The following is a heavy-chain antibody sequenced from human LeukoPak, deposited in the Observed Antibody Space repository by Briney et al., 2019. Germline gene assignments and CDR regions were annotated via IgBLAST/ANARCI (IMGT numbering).Heavy chain of an antibody. Sequence: SQTLSLTCTVSGGSISSGSYYWGWIRQPPGKGLEWIGSIYYSGSTYYNPSLKSRVTISVDTAKNQFSLKLSSVTAADTAVYYCARRGASYRYFDYWGQGALVTVSS. V-gene: IGHV4-39*01. J-gene: IGHJ4*02. D-gene: IGHD1-26*01. CDR2: IYYSGST. CDR3: ARRGASYRYFDY. CDR1: GGSISSGSYY.